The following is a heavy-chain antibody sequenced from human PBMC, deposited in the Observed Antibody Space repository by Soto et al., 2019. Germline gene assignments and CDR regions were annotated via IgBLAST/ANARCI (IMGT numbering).Heavy chain of an antibody. CDR3: ARDLRWLVHGLDY. J-gene: IGHJ4*02. V-gene: IGHV3-30-3*01. Sequence: QVQLVESGGGVVQPGRSLRLSCAASGFTFSSYAMHWVRQAPGKGLEWVAVISYDGSNKYYADSVKGRFTISRDNSKNTLYLQMNSLRAEDTAVYYCARDLRWLVHGLDYWGQGTLVTVSS. CDR1: GFTFSSYA. D-gene: IGHD6-19*01. CDR2: ISYDGSNK.